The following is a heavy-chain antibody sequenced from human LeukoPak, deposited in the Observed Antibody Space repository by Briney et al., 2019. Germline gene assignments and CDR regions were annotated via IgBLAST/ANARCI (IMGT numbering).Heavy chain of an antibody. CDR3: ARDASTIRFDY. V-gene: IGHV7-4-1*02. CDR1: GGTFSSYA. J-gene: IGHJ4*02. CDR2: ITTNTGNP. Sequence: ASVKVSCKASGGTFSSYAISWVRQAPGQGLEWMGWITTNTGNPTYAQGFTGRFVFSLDTCVSTAYLQISSLKAEDTAVYYCARDASTIRFDYWGQGTLVTVSS. D-gene: IGHD5-24*01.